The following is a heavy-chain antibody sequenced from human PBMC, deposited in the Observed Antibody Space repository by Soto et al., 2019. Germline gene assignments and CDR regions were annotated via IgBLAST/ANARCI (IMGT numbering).Heavy chain of an antibody. D-gene: IGHD1-7*01. Sequence: TLSLTCTVSGGSISSSGYFWGWIRQPPGKGLEWIGSIYYGGSTYCNPSLKSRVTISVDTSKNQFSLELTSVTAADTAVYYCARLELGDRDYWGQGALVTVSS. CDR3: ARLELGDRDY. CDR1: GGSISSSGYF. J-gene: IGHJ4*02. CDR2: IYYGGST. V-gene: IGHV4-39*01.